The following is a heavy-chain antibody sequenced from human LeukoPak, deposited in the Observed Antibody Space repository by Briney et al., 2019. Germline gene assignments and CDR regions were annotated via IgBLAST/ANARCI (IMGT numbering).Heavy chain of an antibody. CDR3: ARLLGGDPYYMDV. Sequence: SETLSLPCAVSGDSISDFYWSWVRQPPGKGLEWIGSIYYTGSTYYNPSLKSRVTISVDPSKNQFSLRLSSVTTADTAVYYCARLLGGDPYYMDVWGKGTTVTVSS. CDR1: GDSISDFY. J-gene: IGHJ6*03. D-gene: IGHD3-3*01. CDR2: IYYTGST. V-gene: IGHV4-59*08.